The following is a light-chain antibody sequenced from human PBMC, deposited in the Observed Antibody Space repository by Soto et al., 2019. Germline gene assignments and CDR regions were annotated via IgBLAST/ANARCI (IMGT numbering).Light chain of an antibody. CDR1: SSDVGAYNF. CDR3: CSYAGEYKYV. CDR2: DVN. V-gene: IGLV2-11*01. Sequence: QSVLTQPRSVSGSPGQSVTISCTGSSSDVGAYNFASWYQQHPGAVPKLLIHDVNKRPPGVPDRFSASKSGNTASLTISGLQAEDEADYYCCSYAGEYKYVFGSGTKVTVL. J-gene: IGLJ1*01.